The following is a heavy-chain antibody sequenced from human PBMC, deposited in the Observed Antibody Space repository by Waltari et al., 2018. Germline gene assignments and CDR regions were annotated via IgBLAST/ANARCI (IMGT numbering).Heavy chain of an antibody. D-gene: IGHD4-17*01. CDR1: GYSFTSYW. Sequence: VQLVQSGAEVKKPGESLKISCKGSGYSFTSYWIGWVRQLPGKGLEWMGIIYPGDSDTRYSPSFQGQVTISADKSISTAYLQWSSLKASDTAMYYCARHLGDDFGDPTWRQIDYWGQGTLVTVSS. CDR3: ARHLGDDFGDPTWRQIDY. J-gene: IGHJ4*02. V-gene: IGHV5-51*01. CDR2: IYPGDSDT.